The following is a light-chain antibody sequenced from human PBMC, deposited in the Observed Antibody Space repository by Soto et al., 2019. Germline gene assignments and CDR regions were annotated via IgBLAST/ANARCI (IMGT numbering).Light chain of an antibody. J-gene: IGLJ1*01. CDR2: ENN. Sequence: QSVPTHPPPVSTAPGQKVTISCSGSSSHIGNNYVSWYQQLPGTAPKLLIYENNKRPSGIPDRFSGSKSGTSATLGITGLQTGDEADYYCGTWDSSLSAFYVFGTGTKVTVL. CDR1: SSHIGNNY. V-gene: IGLV1-51*02. CDR3: GTWDSSLSAFYV.